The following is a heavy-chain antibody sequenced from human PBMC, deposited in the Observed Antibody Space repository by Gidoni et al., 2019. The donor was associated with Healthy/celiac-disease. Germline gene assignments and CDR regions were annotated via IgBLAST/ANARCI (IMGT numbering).Heavy chain of an antibody. J-gene: IGHJ4*02. CDR3: ARGTGYYFDY. CDR2: IYHSGST. V-gene: IGHV4-38-2*01. CDR1: GYSFSSGYY. Sequence: QVQLQESGPGLVKPSETLSLTCAVSGYSFSSGYYWGWLRQPPGKGLEWIGSIYHSGSTYDNPSLKSRVTISVDTSKNQFSLKLSSVTAADPAVYYCARGTGYYFDYWGQGTLVTVSS.